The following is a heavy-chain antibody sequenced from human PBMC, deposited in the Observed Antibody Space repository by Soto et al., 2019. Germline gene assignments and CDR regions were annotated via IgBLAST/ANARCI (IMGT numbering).Heavy chain of an antibody. V-gene: IGHV3-33*08. CDR2: IWYDGSNK. D-gene: IGHD3-10*01. Sequence: PGGSLRLSCAASGFTFSSYAMHWVRQAPGKGLEWVAVIWYDGSNKYYADSVKGRFTISRDNSKNTLYLQMNSLRAEDTAVYYCARDGPTPYYYGSGTALDYWGQGTLVTVSS. J-gene: IGHJ4*02. CDR3: ARDGPTPYYYGSGTALDY. CDR1: GFTFSSYA.